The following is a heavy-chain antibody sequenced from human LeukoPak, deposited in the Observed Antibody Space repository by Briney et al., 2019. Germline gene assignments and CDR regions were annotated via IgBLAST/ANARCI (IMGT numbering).Heavy chain of an antibody. V-gene: IGHV1-8*01. CDR1: GYTFTSYD. CDR2: MNPNSGNT. D-gene: IGHD5-24*01. J-gene: IGHJ5*02. CDR3: ARGRGMATIGWFDP. Sequence: ASVKVSCKASGYTFTSYDINWVRQATGQGLEWMGWMNPNSGNTGYAQKFQGRVTMTKNTSIRTAYMEVSSLRSEDTAVYYCARGRGMATIGWFDPWGQGTLVTVSS.